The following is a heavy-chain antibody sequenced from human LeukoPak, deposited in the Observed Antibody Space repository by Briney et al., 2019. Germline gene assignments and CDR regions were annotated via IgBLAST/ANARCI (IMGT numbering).Heavy chain of an antibody. J-gene: IGHJ1*01. CDR2: IYYSGST. D-gene: IGHD4-17*01. V-gene: IGHV4-59*08. CDR1: GGSISSYY. Sequence: SETLSLTCTVSGGSISSYYWSWIRQPPGKGLEWIGYIYYSGSTNYNPSLKSRVTISVDTSKNQFSLKLSSETAADTAVYYCASDYGDFQKWGQGTLVTVSS. CDR3: ASDYGDFQK.